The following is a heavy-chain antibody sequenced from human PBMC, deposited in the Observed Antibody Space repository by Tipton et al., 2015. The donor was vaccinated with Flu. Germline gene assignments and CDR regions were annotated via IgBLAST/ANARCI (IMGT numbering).Heavy chain of an antibody. CDR2: IYYSGST. D-gene: IGHD3-3*01. CDR1: GGSISSSSYY. J-gene: IGHJ4*02. Sequence: TLSLTCAVSGGSISSSSYYWGWIRQPPGKGLEWIGSIYYSGSTYYNPSLKSRVTISVDTSKNQFSLKLSSVTAADTAVYYCARVGGDFWSGILNVLDYWGQGTLVTVSS. V-gene: IGHV4-39*01. CDR3: ARVGGDFWSGILNVLDY.